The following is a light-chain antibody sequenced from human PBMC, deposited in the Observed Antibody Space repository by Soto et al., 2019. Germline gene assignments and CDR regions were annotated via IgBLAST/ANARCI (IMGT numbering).Light chain of an antibody. Sequence: DIQMTQSPSTLSASVGDGVTITCRASQNISVWLAWYQQRPGKAPKFLIYDASSLETGVPSRFSGSVSGTEFTLTLLSLQPDDFAPYYCQQYDSSSPTFVQGTKLEIK. CDR1: QNISVW. V-gene: IGKV1-5*01. CDR2: DAS. J-gene: IGKJ2*01. CDR3: QQYDSSSPT.